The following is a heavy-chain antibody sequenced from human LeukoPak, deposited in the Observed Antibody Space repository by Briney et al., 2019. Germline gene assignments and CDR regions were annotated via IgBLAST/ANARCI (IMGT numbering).Heavy chain of an antibody. CDR3: ARGRFESNGDYDL. J-gene: IGHJ4*02. CDR1: GFTFDDYA. D-gene: IGHD4-11*01. CDR2: ISWNSGSI. Sequence: GRSLRLSCAASGFTFDDYAMHWVRQAPGKGLEWVSGISWNSGSIGYADSVKGRFTISRDNAKNSVFLQMNSLRAEDTAVYYCARGRFESNGDYDLWGQGTLVTVSS. V-gene: IGHV3-9*01.